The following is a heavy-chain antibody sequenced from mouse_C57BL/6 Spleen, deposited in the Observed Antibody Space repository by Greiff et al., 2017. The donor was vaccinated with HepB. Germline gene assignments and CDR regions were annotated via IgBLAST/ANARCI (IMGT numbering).Heavy chain of an antibody. D-gene: IGHD1-1*01. Sequence: QVHVKQSGPGLVQPSQSLSITCTVSGFSLTSYGVHWVRQSPGKGLEWLGVIWSGGSTDYNAAFISRLSISKDNSKSQVFFKMNSLQADDTAIYYCARNRYYGSSPYFDYWGQGTTLTVSS. J-gene: IGHJ2*01. CDR3: ARNRYYGSSPYFDY. CDR2: IWSGGST. CDR1: GFSLTSYG. V-gene: IGHV2-2*01.